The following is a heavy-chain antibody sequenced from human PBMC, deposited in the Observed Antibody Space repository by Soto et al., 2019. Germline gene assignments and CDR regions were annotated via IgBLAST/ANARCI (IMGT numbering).Heavy chain of an antibody. Sequence: PGGSLRLSCAASGFTFSSYAMSWFRQAPGKGLEWVSAISGSGGSTYYADSVKGRFTISRDNSKNTLYLQMNSLRAEDTAVYYCAKYLLRFHYYCGMVFWCQGTTVTGSS. CDR2: ISGSGGST. J-gene: IGHJ6*02. CDR3: AKYLLRFHYYCGMVF. D-gene: IGHD5-12*01. V-gene: IGHV3-23*01. CDR1: GFTFSSYA.